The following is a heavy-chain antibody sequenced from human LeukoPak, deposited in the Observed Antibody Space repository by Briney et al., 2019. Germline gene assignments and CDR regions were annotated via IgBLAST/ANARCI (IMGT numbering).Heavy chain of an antibody. CDR1: GITLSNYG. CDR3: AKEGLYY. CDR2: ISGSGGST. D-gene: IGHD2/OR15-2a*01. V-gene: IGHV3-23*01. Sequence: GGSLRLPCAVSGITLSNYGMSWVRQAPGKGLEWVSAISGSGGSTYYADSVKGRFTISRDNSKNTLYLQMNSLRAEDTAVYYCAKEGLYYWGQGTLVTVSS. J-gene: IGHJ4*02.